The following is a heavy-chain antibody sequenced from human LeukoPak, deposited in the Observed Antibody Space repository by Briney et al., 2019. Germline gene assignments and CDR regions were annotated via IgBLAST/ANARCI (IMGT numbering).Heavy chain of an antibody. CDR3: ARGYCSGGSCYSYYYYYMDV. D-gene: IGHD2-15*01. CDR1: GYTFTSYD. CDR2: MNPNSGNT. Sequence: ASVKVSCKAFGYTFTSYDINWVRQATGQGLEWMGWMNPNSGNTGYAQKFQGRVTMTRNTSISTAYMELSSLRSEDTAVYYCARGYCSGGSCYSYYYYYMDVWGKGTTVTVSS. J-gene: IGHJ6*03. V-gene: IGHV1-8*01.